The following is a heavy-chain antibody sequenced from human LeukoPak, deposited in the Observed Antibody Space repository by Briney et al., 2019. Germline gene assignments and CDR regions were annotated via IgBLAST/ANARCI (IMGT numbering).Heavy chain of an antibody. CDR3: AKGYLEVEPPANYYYYYYMDV. D-gene: IGHD3-22*01. V-gene: IGHV3-23*01. J-gene: IGHJ6*03. CDR2: INYSGRRT. Sequence: PGGSLRLSCAASGFSFSNYAMTWVRQAPGKGLDWVSAINYSGRRTYYADSVKGRITISRDNAKETLYLQLNSLRAEDTAVYYCAKGYLEVEPPANYYYYYYMDVWGRGTTVTVSS. CDR1: GFSFSNYA.